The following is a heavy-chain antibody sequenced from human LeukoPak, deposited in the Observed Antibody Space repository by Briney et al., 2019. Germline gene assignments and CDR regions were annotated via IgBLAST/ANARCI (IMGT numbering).Heavy chain of an antibody. J-gene: IGHJ4*02. CDR3: ARGPTSSTFDY. CDR2: IIPILGIA. V-gene: IGHV1-69*04. CDR1: GGTFSSYA. D-gene: IGHD6-6*01. Sequence: SVKVSCKASGGTFSSYAISWVRPAPGQGLPWMGRIIPILGIANYAQKFQGRVTITADKSTSTAYMELSSLRSADTAVYYCARGPTSSTFDYWGQGTLVTVSS.